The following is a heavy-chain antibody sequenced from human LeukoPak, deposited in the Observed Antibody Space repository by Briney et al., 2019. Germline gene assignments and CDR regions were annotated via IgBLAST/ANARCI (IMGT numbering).Heavy chain of an antibody. CDR2: ISSSGSTI. CDR1: GFTFSDYY. CDR3: ARDRSGGYDFWSGYYTGFDY. J-gene: IGHJ4*02. Sequence: PGGSLRLSCAASGFTFSDYYMSWIRQAPGKGLEWVSYISSSGSTIYYADSVKGRFTISRDNAKNSLYLQMNSLRAEDTAVYYCARDRSGGYDFWSGYYTGFDYWGQGTLVTVSS. D-gene: IGHD3-3*01. V-gene: IGHV3-11*04.